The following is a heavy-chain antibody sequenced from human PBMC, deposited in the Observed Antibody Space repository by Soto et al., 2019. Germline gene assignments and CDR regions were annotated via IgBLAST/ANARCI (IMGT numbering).Heavy chain of an antibody. CDR1: GDSITTNGYY. CDR2: VYSTGST. D-gene: IGHD6-19*01. J-gene: IGHJ5*02. V-gene: IGHV4-39*07. CDR3: VRDSAVSGPNWFDT. Sequence: SETLSLTCSVSGDSITTNGYYWGWIRQPPGKGLQWIGNVYSTGSTFSHPSLTSRVFISVDRSENQFSLKLSSVTAAVTAVYYCVRDSAVSGPNWFDTWGRGTQVTVSS.